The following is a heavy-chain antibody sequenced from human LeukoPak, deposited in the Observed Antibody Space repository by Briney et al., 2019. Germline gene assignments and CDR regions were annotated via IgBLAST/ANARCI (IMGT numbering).Heavy chain of an antibody. Sequence: GGSLRLSCEVSGFTFSSYAMHWVRQAPGKGLEWVAVISYDGSNKYYADSVKGRFIISRDNSKITLYLQMNSLRAEDTAVYYCARALPFGDYLDFWGQGTLVTVSS. D-gene: IGHD5/OR15-5a*01. CDR2: ISYDGSNK. V-gene: IGHV3-30-3*01. CDR1: GFTFSSYA. CDR3: ARALPFGDYLDF. J-gene: IGHJ4*02.